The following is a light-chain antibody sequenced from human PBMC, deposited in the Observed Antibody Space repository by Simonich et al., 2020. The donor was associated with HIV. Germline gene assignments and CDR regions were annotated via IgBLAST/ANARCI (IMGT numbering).Light chain of an antibody. V-gene: IGKV1-NL1*01. Sequence: DIQMTQSPSPLSASVGDGVTITCRASQSISSWLAWYQQKPGKAPKLLLYTASRLESGVPSRFSGSGSGTDYTLTISTLQPEDFATYYCQQYYSTPQFGQGTKVEIK. CDR1: QSISSW. J-gene: IGKJ1*01. CDR3: QQYYSTPQ. CDR2: TAS.